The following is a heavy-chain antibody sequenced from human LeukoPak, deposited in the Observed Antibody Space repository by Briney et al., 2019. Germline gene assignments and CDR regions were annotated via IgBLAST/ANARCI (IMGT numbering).Heavy chain of an antibody. J-gene: IGHJ4*02. CDR1: GFTVSSTY. CDR3: ARDSNYDY. CDR2: LYSGGTT. Sequence: PGGSLRLSCAASGFTVSSTYMSWVRQAPGKGLEWVSVLYSGGTTYYADSVKGRFTISRDNSKNTLYLQMNSLRAEDTAVYYRARDSNYDYWGQGTLVTVSS. D-gene: IGHD6-13*01. V-gene: IGHV3-66*02.